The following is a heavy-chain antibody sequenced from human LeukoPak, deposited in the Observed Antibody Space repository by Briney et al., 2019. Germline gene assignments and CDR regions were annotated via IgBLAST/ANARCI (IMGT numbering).Heavy chain of an antibody. D-gene: IGHD3-22*01. J-gene: IGHJ4*02. V-gene: IGHV3-21*05. CDR3: ARGHSSGYYPKY. CDR1: GFTFSSYS. CDR2: ISGSGTYI. Sequence: GGSLRLSCAASGFTFSSYSMNWVRQAPGKGLEWVSYISGSGTYIDYSDSVKGRFTISRDNAKNSLYLQMNSLRAEDTAVYYCARGHSSGYYPKYWGQGTLVTVSS.